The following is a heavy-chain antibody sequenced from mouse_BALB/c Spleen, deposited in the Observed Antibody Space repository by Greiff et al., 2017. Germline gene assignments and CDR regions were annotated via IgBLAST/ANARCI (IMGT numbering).Heavy chain of an antibody. CDR1: GYSITSDYA. CDR3: ARDYYGYGYFDV. V-gene: IGHV3-2*02. Sequence: VQLQQSGPGLVKPSQSLSLTCTVTGYSITSDYAWNWIRQFPGNKLEWMGYISYSGSTSYNPSLKSRISITRDTSKNQFFLQLNSVTTEDTATYYCARDYYGYGYFDVWGAGTTVTVSS. J-gene: IGHJ1*01. CDR2: ISYSGST. D-gene: IGHD1-1*01.